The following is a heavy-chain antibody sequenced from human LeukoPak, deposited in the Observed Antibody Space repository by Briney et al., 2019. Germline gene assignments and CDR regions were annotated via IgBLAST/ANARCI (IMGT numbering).Heavy chain of an antibody. CDR1: GGSFSGYY. V-gene: IGHV4-34*01. Sequence: SETLSLTCAAYGGSFSGYYWSWIRQPPGKGLEWIGEINHSGSTNYNPSLKSRVTISVDTSKNQFSLKLSSVTAADTAVYYCARRATYYYDSSGYSYWGQGTLVTVSS. D-gene: IGHD3-22*01. CDR2: INHSGST. J-gene: IGHJ4*02. CDR3: ARRATYYYDSSGYSY.